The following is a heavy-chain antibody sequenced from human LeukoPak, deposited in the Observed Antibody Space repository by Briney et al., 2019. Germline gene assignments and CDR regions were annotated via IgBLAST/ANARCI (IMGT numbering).Heavy chain of an antibody. V-gene: IGHV3-7*05. CDR1: GFTFSRYW. J-gene: IGHJ6*02. Sequence: GGSLRLSCAASGFTFSRYWMSWVRQAPGKGLEWVANIKQDGSEQYYVDSVKGRFTTSRDNSKNTLYLQMNSLRAEDTAVYYCARDRNPGMDVWGQGTTVTVSS. CDR3: ARDRNPGMDV. CDR2: IKQDGSEQ.